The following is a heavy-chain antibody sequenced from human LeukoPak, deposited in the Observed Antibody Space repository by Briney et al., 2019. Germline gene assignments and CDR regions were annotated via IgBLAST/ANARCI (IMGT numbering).Heavy chain of an antibody. D-gene: IGHD3-22*01. V-gene: IGHV1-2*02. CDR1: GYTFTGYY. CDR3: ARPYYDSSGTYGFDP. CDR2: INPNSGGT. Sequence: ASLKVSCKASGYTFTGYYMHWVRQAPGQGLEWMGWINPNSGGTNYAQKFQGRVTMTRDTSISTAYMELSRLRSDDTAVYYCARPYYDSSGTYGFDPWGQGTLVTVSS. J-gene: IGHJ5*02.